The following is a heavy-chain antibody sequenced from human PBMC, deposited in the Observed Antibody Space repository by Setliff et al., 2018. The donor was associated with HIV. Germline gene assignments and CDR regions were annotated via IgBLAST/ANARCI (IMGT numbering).Heavy chain of an antibody. CDR1: GFTLSDYY. CDR3: ASSRPPDDSSGYLDH. V-gene: IGHV3-11*03. CDR2: ISPSGSSNT. D-gene: IGHD3-22*01. J-gene: IGHJ4*03. Sequence: GGSLRLSCAASGFTLSDYYMSWIRQAPGKGLEWVSYISPSGSSNTNYADSVKGRFTISRDNAKNSLYLQLNSLRAEDTAVYYCASSRPPDDSSGYLDHWGQGTLVTVSS.